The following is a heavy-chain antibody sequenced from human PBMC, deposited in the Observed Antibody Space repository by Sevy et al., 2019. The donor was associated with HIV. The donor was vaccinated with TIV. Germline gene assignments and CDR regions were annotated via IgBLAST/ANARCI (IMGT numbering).Heavy chain of an antibody. J-gene: IGHJ6*02. Sequence: GESLKISCKGSGYSFTSYWIGWVRQMPGKGLEWMGIIYPGDSDTRYSPSFQGQVTISADKSISTAYLQWSSLKASGTAMYYCARGIRGYSYGYTFSYYYYGMDVWGQGTTVTVSS. CDR3: ARGIRGYSYGYTFSYYYYGMDV. CDR1: GYSFTSYW. V-gene: IGHV5-51*01. D-gene: IGHD5-18*01. CDR2: IYPGDSDT.